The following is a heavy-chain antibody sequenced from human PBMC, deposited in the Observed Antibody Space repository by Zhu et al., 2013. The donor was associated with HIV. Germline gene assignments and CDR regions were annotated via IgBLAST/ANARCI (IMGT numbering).Heavy chain of an antibody. CDR3: ARGGILVTTVVPIDY. CDR1: GGTFSSYG. Sequence: QVQLVQSGAEVKKPGSSVKVSCKASGGTFSSYGISWVRQAPGQGLEWMGWIIPIFGMPNYSQRFQGRVTITADESTSTAYMELSSLRSQDTAVYYCARGGILVTTVVPIDYWGQGPWSPSPQ. CDR2: IIPIFGMP. J-gene: IGHJ4*02. D-gene: IGHD4-17*01. V-gene: IGHV1-69*12.